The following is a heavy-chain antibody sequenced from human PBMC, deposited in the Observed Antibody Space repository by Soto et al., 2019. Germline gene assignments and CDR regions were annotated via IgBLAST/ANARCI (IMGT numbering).Heavy chain of an antibody. CDR1: GDSVSSNSAA. Sequence: SQTLSLTCAISGDSVSSNSAAWNWIRQSPSRGLEWLGRTYYRSKWYNDYAVSVKSRITINPDTSKNQFSPQLNSVTPEDTAVYYCARELRFLGWLFTPRFDYWGQGTLVTVSS. CDR3: ARELRFLGWLFTPRFDY. CDR2: TYYRSKWYN. J-gene: IGHJ4*02. D-gene: IGHD3-3*01. V-gene: IGHV6-1*01.